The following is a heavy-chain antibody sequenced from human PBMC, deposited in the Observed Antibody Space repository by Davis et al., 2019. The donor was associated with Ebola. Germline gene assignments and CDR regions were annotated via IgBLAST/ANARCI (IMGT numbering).Heavy chain of an antibody. CDR1: GFTFSSYG. J-gene: IGHJ4*02. V-gene: IGHV3-30*18. CDR3: AKIGGSSGWHDY. Sequence: PGGSLRLSCAASGFTFSSYGMHWVRQAPGKGLEWVAVISYDGSNKYYADSVKGRFTISRDNSKNTLYLQMNSLRTEDTAVYYCAKIGGSSGWHDYWGQGTLVTVSS. D-gene: IGHD6-19*01. CDR2: ISYDGSNK.